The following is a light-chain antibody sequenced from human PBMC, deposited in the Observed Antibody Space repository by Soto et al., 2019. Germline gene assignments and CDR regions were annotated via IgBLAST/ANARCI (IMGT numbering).Light chain of an antibody. J-gene: IGKJ4*01. V-gene: IGKV3-11*01. Sequence: EIVLIQSPATLSLSPGERATRSCRASQSVGSYLAWYQHKPGQAPRLLISDASNRATGIPARFSGSGSETDFTLTISSLEPEDSAVYYCQQRSNWPSLTFGGGTKVDIK. CDR3: QQRSNWPSLT. CDR2: DAS. CDR1: QSVGSY.